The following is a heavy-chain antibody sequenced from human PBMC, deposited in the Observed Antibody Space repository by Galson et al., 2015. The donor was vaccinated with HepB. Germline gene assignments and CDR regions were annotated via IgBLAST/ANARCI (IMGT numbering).Heavy chain of an antibody. J-gene: IGHJ4*02. CDR2: ISDSSTYT. CDR1: GFTFSDYY. D-gene: IGHD6-6*01. CDR3: ASSSGQNY. Sequence: SLRLSCAASGFTFSDYYMSWIRQAPGKGLQWVSYISDSSTYTNYADSVMGRFTISRDNAKKSLYLQMNSLRAEDTAVYYCASSSGQNYWGQGTLVTVSS. V-gene: IGHV3-11*06.